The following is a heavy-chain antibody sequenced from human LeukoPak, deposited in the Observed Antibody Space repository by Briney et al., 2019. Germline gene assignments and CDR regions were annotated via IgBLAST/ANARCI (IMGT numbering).Heavy chain of an antibody. Sequence: GGSLRLSCAASGFTFSAYSMNWVRQAPGKGLEWVSSISSSSGYIYYADSVKGRFTISRDNAKNSLYLQMNSLRAEDTAVYYCAREGIGIAMAGGDYWGQGTLVTVSS. CDR1: GFTFSAYS. CDR3: AREGIGIAMAGGDY. V-gene: IGHV3-21*01. D-gene: IGHD6-19*01. J-gene: IGHJ4*02. CDR2: ISSSSGYI.